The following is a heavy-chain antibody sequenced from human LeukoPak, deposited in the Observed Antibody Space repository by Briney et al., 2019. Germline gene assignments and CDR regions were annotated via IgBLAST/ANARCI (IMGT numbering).Heavy chain of an antibody. CDR3: ARALPYDSSGSSFDY. D-gene: IGHD3-22*01. Sequence: PGGSLRLSCAASGFTVSSNYMSWVRQAPGKGLEWVSVIYSGGSTYYADSVKGRFTISRDNSKNTLYLQMNSLRAEDTAVYYCARALPYDSSGSSFDYWGQGTLVTVSS. V-gene: IGHV3-66*01. CDR2: IYSGGST. J-gene: IGHJ4*02. CDR1: GFTVSSNY.